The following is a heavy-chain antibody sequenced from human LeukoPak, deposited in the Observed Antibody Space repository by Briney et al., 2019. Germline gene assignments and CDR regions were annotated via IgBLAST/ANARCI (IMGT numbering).Heavy chain of an antibody. CDR2: ISYDGSNK. CDR1: GFTFSSYA. CDR3: ARDPAQGFRDLALYGGYHPYFVY. Sequence: GGSLRLSCAASGFTFSSYAMHWVRQAPGKGLEWVAVISYDGSNKYYADSVKGRFTISRDNSKNTLYLQMNSLRAEDTAVYYCARDPAQGFRDLALYGGYHPYFVYWGQGTLVTVSS. V-gene: IGHV3-30-3*01. D-gene: IGHD5-12*01. J-gene: IGHJ4*02.